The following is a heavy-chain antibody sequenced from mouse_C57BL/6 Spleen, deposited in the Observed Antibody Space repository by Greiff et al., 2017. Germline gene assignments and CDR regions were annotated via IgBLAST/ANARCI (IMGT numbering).Heavy chain of an antibody. CDR1: GYTFTSYW. V-gene: IGHV1-5*01. Sequence: EVQLQESGTVLARPGASVKMSCKTSGYTFTSYWMHWVKQRPGQGLEWIGAIYPGNSDTSYNQKFKGKAKLTAVTSASTAYMELSSLTKEDSAVYYCTRIDYDEGRFAYWGQGTLVTVSA. CDR2: IYPGNSDT. D-gene: IGHD2-4*01. J-gene: IGHJ3*01. CDR3: TRIDYDEGRFAY.